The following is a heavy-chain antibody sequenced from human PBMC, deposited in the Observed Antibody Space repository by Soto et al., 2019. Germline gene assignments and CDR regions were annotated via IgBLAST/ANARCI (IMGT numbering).Heavy chain of an antibody. J-gene: IGHJ4*02. Sequence: GGSLRLSCAASGFTFSSYAMHWVRQAPGKGLEWVAVISYDGSNKYYADSVKGRFTISRDNSKNTLYLQMNSLRAEDTAVYYCARVVVVVAGLDYWGQGTLVTVSS. CDR2: ISYDGSNK. D-gene: IGHD2-15*01. CDR1: GFTFSSYA. V-gene: IGHV3-30-3*01. CDR3: ARVVVVVAGLDY.